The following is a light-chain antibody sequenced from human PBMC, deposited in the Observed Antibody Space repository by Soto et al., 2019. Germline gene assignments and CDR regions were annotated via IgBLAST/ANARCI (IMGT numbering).Light chain of an antibody. J-gene: IGLJ2*01. V-gene: IGLV2-8*01. CDR3: SSYAGSNTHVV. Sequence: QSALTQPPSASGSPGQSVTISCTGTSSDVGGYNYVSWYQQHPGKAPKLMIYEVSKRPSGVPDRFSGSKSGNTASLTVSGLQAEDEADYYCSSYAGSNTHVVFGGGAKRTVL. CDR2: EVS. CDR1: SSDVGGYNY.